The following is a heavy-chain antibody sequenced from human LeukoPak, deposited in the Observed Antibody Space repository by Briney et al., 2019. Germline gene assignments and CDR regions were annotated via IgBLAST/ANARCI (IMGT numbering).Heavy chain of an antibody. D-gene: IGHD3-10*01. CDR2: ISYDGSNK. Sequence: PGGSLRLSCAASGFTFINYAMHWVRQAPGKGLEWVAVISYDGSNKYYADSVKGRFTISRDNSKNTLCLQMNSLRAEDTAVYYCARSYYYGSGSPISFDYWGQGTLVTVSS. CDR1: GFTFINYA. V-gene: IGHV3-30*14. CDR3: ARSYYYGSGSPISFDY. J-gene: IGHJ4*02.